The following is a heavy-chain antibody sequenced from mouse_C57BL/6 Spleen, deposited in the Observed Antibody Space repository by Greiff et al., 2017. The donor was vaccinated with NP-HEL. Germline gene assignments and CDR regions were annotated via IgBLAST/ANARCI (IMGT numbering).Heavy chain of an antibody. CDR3: ARWGIAY. CDR1: GFNLQDSY. J-gene: IGHJ3*01. CDR2: IDPDDGDT. Sequence: DVQLVESGAELVKPGASVQLSCTASGFNLQDSYMHWVKQRPEQGLEWIGRIDPDDGDTKYAPKFQGKATITADPASNTAYLQLSSRTSEDNAFDYCARWGIAYWGQGTLVTVAA. V-gene: IGHV14-2*01.